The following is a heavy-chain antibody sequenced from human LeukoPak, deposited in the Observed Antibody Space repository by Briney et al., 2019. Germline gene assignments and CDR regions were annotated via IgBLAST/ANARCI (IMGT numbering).Heavy chain of an antibody. D-gene: IGHD6-19*01. Sequence: GGSLRLSCAASGFTFSTYTMNWVRQAPGKGLEWVSSITISSRYIYYADSVKGRFTISRDNAKNSLFLHMNSLRAEDTAVYYCAKRSSSGQGPNFDYWGQGTLVTVSS. J-gene: IGHJ4*02. CDR2: ITISSRYI. CDR1: GFTFSTYT. CDR3: AKRSSSGQGPNFDY. V-gene: IGHV3-21*04.